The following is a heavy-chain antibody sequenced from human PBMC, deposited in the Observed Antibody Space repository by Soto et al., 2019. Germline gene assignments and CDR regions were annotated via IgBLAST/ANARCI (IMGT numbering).Heavy chain of an antibody. CDR1: GGIFSSNT. D-gene: IGHD2-21*02. CDR3: ASKAACGGDCYAFDS. V-gene: IGHV1-69*06. CDR2: IIPLFGTA. J-gene: IGHJ4*02. Sequence: QVYLVQSGAEVKKPGSSVKISCKASGGIFSSNTINWVRQAAGQGLEWMGGIIPLFGTANYAEKIQRRVTITADKSTKTEYMELTSLRSEDTAVYYCASKAACGGDCYAFDSWGQGTLVTVSS.